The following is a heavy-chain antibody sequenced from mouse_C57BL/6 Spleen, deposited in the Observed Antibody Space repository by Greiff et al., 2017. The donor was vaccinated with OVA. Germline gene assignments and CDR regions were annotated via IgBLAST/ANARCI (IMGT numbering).Heavy chain of an antibody. V-gene: IGHV1-42*01. CDR2: INPSTGGT. CDR1: GYSFTGYY. Sequence: VQLQQSGPELVKPGASVKISCKASGYSFTGYYMNWVKQSPEKSLEWIGEINPSTGGTTYNQKFKAKATLTVDKSSSTAYMQLKSLTSEDSAVYYCARKGEYRGFDYWGQGTTLTVSS. CDR3: ARKGEYRGFDY. J-gene: IGHJ2*01. D-gene: IGHD5-1*01.